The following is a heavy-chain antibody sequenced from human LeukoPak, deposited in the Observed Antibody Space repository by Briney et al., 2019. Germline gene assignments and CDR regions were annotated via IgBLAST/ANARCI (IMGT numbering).Heavy chain of an antibody. Sequence: GGTLRLSCAVSGFTFSSYEMNWVRQAPGKGLEWVSYISSSGNTIKYTDSVKGRFTISRDNAKNSLYLQMNSLRAEDTAVYYCARVGDPITGRAPDYYYYGMDVWGQGTTVTVSS. V-gene: IGHV3-48*03. CDR2: ISSSGNTI. CDR1: GFTFSSYE. J-gene: IGHJ6*02. CDR3: ARVGDPITGRAPDYYYYGMDV. D-gene: IGHD3-10*01.